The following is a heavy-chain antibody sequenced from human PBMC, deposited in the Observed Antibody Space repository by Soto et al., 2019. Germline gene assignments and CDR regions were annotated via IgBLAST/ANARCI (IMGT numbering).Heavy chain of an antibody. CDR1: GFTFSNYA. Sequence: EVQVLESGGALVQPGGSLRLSCAASGFTFSNYAMSWVRQAPGKGLEWVSSISGSGGTTYYADSVKGRLTLSRDNSNNTLYLEMNSQKVEDTAEYYCAKNNMGYYLDYWGQGTLVTVSS. V-gene: IGHV3-23*01. D-gene: IGHD1-26*01. CDR2: ISGSGGTT. J-gene: IGHJ4*02. CDR3: AKNNMGYYLDY.